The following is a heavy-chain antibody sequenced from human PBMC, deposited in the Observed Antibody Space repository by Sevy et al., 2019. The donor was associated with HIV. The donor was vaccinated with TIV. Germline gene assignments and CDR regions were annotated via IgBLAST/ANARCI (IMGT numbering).Heavy chain of an antibody. V-gene: IGHV3-30*18. CDR2: ISYDGSDK. CDR3: AKDLLGDYYDSSGVLDY. Sequence: GESLKISCAASGFTFSSYGMHWVRQAPGKGLEWVAVISYDGSDKFYADSVKGRFTISRDNSKNTVYLQMNSLGPEDAAVYYCAKDLLGDYYDSSGVLDYWGQGTLVTDSS. J-gene: IGHJ4*02. D-gene: IGHD3-22*01. CDR1: GFTFSSYG.